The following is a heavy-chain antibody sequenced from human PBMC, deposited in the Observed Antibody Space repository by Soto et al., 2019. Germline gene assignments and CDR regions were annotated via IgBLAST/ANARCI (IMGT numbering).Heavy chain of an antibody. Sequence: PGGSLRLSCAASGFTFSSYAMSWVRQAPGKGLEWVSAISGSGGSTYYADSVKGRFTISRDNSKNTLYLQMNSLRAEDTAVYYCAKHGDSSGSYWRDYYYGMDVWGQGTTVTSP. CDR2: ISGSGGST. V-gene: IGHV3-23*01. CDR3: AKHGDSSGSYWRDYYYGMDV. J-gene: IGHJ6*02. CDR1: GFTFSSYA. D-gene: IGHD3-22*01.